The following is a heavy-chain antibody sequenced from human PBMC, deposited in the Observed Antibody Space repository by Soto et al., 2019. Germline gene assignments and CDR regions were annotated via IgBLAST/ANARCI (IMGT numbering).Heavy chain of an antibody. J-gene: IGHJ1*01. V-gene: IGHV1-69*04. D-gene: IGHD6-13*01. Sequence: EASVKVSCKASGGTFSSYTISWVRQAPGQGLEWMGRIIPILGIANYAQKFQGRVTITADKSTSTAYMELSSLRSVDTAVYYCARDPRPTAAASEYFQHWGQGTLVTVSS. CDR3: ARDPRPTAAASEYFQH. CDR2: IIPILGIA. CDR1: GGTFSSYT.